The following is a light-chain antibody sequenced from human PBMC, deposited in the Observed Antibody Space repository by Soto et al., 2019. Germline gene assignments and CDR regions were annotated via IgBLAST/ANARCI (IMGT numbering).Light chain of an antibody. CDR3: SSYTTTNSLGV. Sequence: QSVLTQPASVSGSPGQSITISCTGTSSDVGGYNYVSWYQQHPGNAPKLIIYEVSNRRSGVSNRFSGSKSGNTASLTISGLQAEDEAYYYCSSYTTTNSLGVFGGGTKLTVL. CDR1: SSDVGGYNY. CDR2: EVS. J-gene: IGLJ3*02. V-gene: IGLV2-14*01.